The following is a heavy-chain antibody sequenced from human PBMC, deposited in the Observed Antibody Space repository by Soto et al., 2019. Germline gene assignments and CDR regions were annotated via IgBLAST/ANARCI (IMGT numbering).Heavy chain of an antibody. CDR3: ARHYCSGGSCYSAWLDY. V-gene: IGHV1-18*01. CDR1: GYAFTSYG. J-gene: IGHJ4*02. D-gene: IGHD2-15*01. CDR2: ISAYNGNT. Sequence: ASVKVSWKAAGYAFTSYGISWVRQAPGQGFEWMGWISAYNGNTNYAQKLQGGVTMTTDTSTSTAYMELRSLRSDDTAVYYCARHYCSGGSCYSAWLDYWGQGTLVTVSS.